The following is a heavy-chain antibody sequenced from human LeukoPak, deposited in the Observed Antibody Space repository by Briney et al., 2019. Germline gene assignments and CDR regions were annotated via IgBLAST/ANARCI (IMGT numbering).Heavy chain of an antibody. CDR2: IYHSGST. CDR3: ARGAYTVTTLDY. D-gene: IGHD4-17*01. Sequence: SQTLSLTCAVSGGSISSGGYSWSWIRQPPGKGLEWIGYIYHSGSTYYNPSLKSRVTISVDRSKNQFSLKLSSVTAAVTAVYYCARGAYTVTTLDYWGQGTLVTVSS. CDR1: GGSISSGGYS. J-gene: IGHJ4*02. V-gene: IGHV4-30-2*01.